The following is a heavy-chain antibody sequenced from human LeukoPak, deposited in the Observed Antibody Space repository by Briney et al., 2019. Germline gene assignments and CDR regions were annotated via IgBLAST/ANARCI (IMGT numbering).Heavy chain of an antibody. CDR3: ARDWRDSSGKFPNDAFDI. CDR1: GFTFSSYA. J-gene: IGHJ3*02. V-gene: IGHV3-21*06. CDR2: ISSRSTYI. D-gene: IGHD3-22*01. Sequence: GGSLRLSCAASGFTFSSYAMSWVRQAPGKGLEWVSSISSRSTYIYYADSVKGRFTISRDNAKNSLYLQMNSLRAEDTAVYYCARDWRDSSGKFPNDAFDIWGQGTMVTVSS.